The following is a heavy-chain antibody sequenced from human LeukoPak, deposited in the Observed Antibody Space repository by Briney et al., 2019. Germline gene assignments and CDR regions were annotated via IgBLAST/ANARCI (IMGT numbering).Heavy chain of an antibody. CDR2: INHSGST. CDR1: GGSFSGYY. CDR3: ARDYGDHAGFDY. Sequence: SETLSFTCAVYGGSFSGYYWSWIRQPPGKGLEWVGEINHSGSTNYNPSLKSRVTISVDTSKNQFSLKLSSVTAADTAVYYCARDYGDHAGFDYWGQGTLVTVSS. D-gene: IGHD4-17*01. J-gene: IGHJ4*02. V-gene: IGHV4-34*01.